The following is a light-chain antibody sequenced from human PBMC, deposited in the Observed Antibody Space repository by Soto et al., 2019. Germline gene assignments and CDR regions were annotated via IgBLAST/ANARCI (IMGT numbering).Light chain of an antibody. CDR3: SSWDDSLNGPI. J-gene: IGLJ2*01. CDR2: ATN. V-gene: IGLV1-44*01. Sequence: QPVLTQPPSASGTPGQRVSISCSGSSSNIAVKSVNWYQQVPGTAPKLIIYATNYRPSGVPDRFSGSKSGTSASLAISGLQSDDEADYFCSSWDDSLNGPIFGGATKLTVL. CDR1: SSNIAVKS.